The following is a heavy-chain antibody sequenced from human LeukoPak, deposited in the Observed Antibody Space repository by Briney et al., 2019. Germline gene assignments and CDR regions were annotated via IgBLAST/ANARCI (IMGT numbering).Heavy chain of an antibody. V-gene: IGHV4-59*08. CDR2: IYYSGST. J-gene: IGHJ4*02. Sequence: SETLSLTCTVSGGSISSYYWSWIRQPPGKGLEWIGYIYYSGSTYYNPSLKSRVTISVDTSKNQFSLKLSSVTAADTAVYYCARHDPAAGDYWGQGTLVTVSS. CDR1: GGSISSYY. CDR3: ARHDPAAGDY. D-gene: IGHD6-13*01.